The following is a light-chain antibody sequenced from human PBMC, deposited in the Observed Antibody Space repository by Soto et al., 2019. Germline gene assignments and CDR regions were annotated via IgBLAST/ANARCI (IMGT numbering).Light chain of an antibody. CDR2: DVS. Sequence: QSALTQPASVSGSPGQSITISCTGTSRDVGGYNSVSWYQQHPGKAPKLMIYDVSNRPSGVSNRFSGSKSGNTASLTISGLQAEDEADYYCSSYTSRSTLVFGGGTKVTVL. CDR1: SRDVGGYNS. V-gene: IGLV2-14*03. J-gene: IGLJ2*01. CDR3: SSYTSRSTLV.